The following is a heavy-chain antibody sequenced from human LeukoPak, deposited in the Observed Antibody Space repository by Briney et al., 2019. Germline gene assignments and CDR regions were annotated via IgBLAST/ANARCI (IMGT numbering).Heavy chain of an antibody. CDR2: IKGDGNKK. V-gene: IGHV3-7*01. J-gene: IGHJ5*02. Sequence: GSLRLSCAASGFSFRNYWMRWVRQAPGKGLEWVATIKGDGNKKDYVDSVRSRFTVSIDNAKNSLFLQMSSLRVEDTAIYYCESTTGPWGQGTLVTVSS. CDR3: ESTTGP. CDR1: GFSFRNYW. D-gene: IGHD1-14*01.